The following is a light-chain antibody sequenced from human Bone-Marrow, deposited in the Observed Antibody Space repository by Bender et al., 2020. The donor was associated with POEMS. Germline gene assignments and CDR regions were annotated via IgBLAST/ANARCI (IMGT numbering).Light chain of an antibody. CDR1: SSDIGGYDF. Sequence: QSALTQPPSASGSPGQSVTFSCTGTSSDIGGYDFVSWYQQHPGKAPKVIIYEVTERPSGVPDRFSGSKSGNTASLTVSGLQAEDEADYYCSSYAGNNTLVFGGGTKLTVL. V-gene: IGLV2-8*01. CDR2: EVT. CDR3: SSYAGNNTLV. J-gene: IGLJ3*02.